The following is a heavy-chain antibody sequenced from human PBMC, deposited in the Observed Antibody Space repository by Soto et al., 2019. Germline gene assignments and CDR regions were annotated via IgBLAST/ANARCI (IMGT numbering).Heavy chain of an antibody. V-gene: IGHV1-18*01. D-gene: IGHD2-15*01. Sequence: ASVKVSCKASGYTFTSYGISWVRQAPGQGLEWMGWISAYNGNTNYAQKLQGRATMTTDTSTSTAYMELRSLRSDDTAVYYCASMGGYCSGGSCYPYFDYWGQGTLVTVS. CDR3: ASMGGYCSGGSCYPYFDY. CDR1: GYTFTSYG. CDR2: ISAYNGNT. J-gene: IGHJ4*02.